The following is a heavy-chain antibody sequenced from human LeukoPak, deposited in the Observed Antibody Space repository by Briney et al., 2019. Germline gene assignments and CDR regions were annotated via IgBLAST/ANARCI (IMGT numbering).Heavy chain of an antibody. D-gene: IGHD2-2*01. Sequence: GASVKVSCKASGYTFTSYYMHWVRQATGQGLEWMGIINPSGGSTSYAQKFQGRVTMTRDMSTSTVYMELSSLRSEDTAVYYCARDRGTRHNLNWFDPWGQGTLVTVSS. CDR3: ARDRGTRHNLNWFDP. V-gene: IGHV1-46*01. CDR2: INPSGGST. CDR1: GYTFTSYY. J-gene: IGHJ5*02.